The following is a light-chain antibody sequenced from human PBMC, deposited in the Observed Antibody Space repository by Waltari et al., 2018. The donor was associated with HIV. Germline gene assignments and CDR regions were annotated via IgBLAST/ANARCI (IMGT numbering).Light chain of an antibody. CDR1: QRVSNC. CDR2: DAS. CDR3: QQRTNVPPRVA. Sequence: NVLTQSQAPLSLSPAGRATPSCRTSQRVSNCLAWYQHKPSQAPRGLIDDASKRATGIPARFSGSGSGTDVTLTISCLEPEDCAVYDCQQRTNVPPRVAFGGGTKVEI. J-gene: IGKJ4*01. V-gene: IGKV3-11*01.